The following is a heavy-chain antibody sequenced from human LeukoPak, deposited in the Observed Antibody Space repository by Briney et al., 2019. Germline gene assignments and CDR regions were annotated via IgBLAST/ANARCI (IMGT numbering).Heavy chain of an antibody. Sequence: SETLSLTCAVYGGSFSGYYWSWIRQPPGKGLEWIGEINHSGSTNYNPSLKSRVTISVDTSKNQFSLKLSSVTAADTAVYYCASRASHSSGWYYYYYYMDVWGKGTTVTISS. J-gene: IGHJ6*03. CDR2: INHSGST. CDR3: ASRASHSSGWYYYYYYMDV. CDR1: GGSFSGYY. V-gene: IGHV4-34*01. D-gene: IGHD6-19*01.